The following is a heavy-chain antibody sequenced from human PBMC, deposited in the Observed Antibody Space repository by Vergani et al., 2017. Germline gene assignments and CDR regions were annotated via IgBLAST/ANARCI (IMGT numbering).Heavy chain of an antibody. CDR1: GGTFSSYA. J-gene: IGHJ4*02. CDR3: ARXHWELGGVGYYFDY. Sequence: QVQLVQSGAEVKKPGSSVKVSCKASGGTFSSYAISWVRQAPGQGLEWMGRIIPIFGTANYAQKFHGRVTITADESTSTAYMELSSLRSEDTAVYYCARXHWELGGVGYYFDYWGQGTLVTVSS. V-gene: IGHV1-69*13. CDR2: IIPIFGTA. D-gene: IGHD7-27*01.